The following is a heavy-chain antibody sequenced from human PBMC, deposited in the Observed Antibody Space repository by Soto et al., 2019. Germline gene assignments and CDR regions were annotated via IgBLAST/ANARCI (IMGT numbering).Heavy chain of an antibody. V-gene: IGHV1-18*04. Sequence: QGHLVQSGVEVKEPGASVRVSCKASGYSFINYGIGWVRQAPGQGLEWMGWITVNSGNTNYPQKFQGRVTMTTDTSTSTAYMELRSLTSDDTAVYYCGRGLGGGWNYFDYWGPGTLVPVSS. CDR3: GRGLGGGWNYFDY. CDR1: GYSFINYG. CDR2: ITVNSGNT. D-gene: IGHD6-19*01. J-gene: IGHJ4*02.